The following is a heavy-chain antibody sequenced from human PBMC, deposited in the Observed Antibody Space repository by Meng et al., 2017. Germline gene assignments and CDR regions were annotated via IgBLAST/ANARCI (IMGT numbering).Heavy chain of an antibody. CDR3: ARASPPRGSIWFDP. J-gene: IGHJ5*02. CDR1: GGSICSYD. D-gene: IGHD2/OR15-2a*01. CDR2: IYTSGST. Sequence: VEPKRVGPGVAMPSQPLSPTCPFTGGSICSYDWSWTGQPAGKGLEWIGRIYTSGSTTYNPSLKSRVTMSVDTSKNQFSLKLSSVTAADTAVYYCARASPPRGSIWFDPWGQGTLVTASS. V-gene: IGHV4-4*07.